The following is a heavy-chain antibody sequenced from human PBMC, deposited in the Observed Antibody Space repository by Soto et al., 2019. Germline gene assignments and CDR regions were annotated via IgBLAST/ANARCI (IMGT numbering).Heavy chain of an antibody. V-gene: IGHV1-69*06. J-gene: IGHJ4*02. CDR2: IIPIFDTT. CDR3: AREGRLSGKDGFDY. Sequence: SVNVSCMISRGTFSPYGGSWVRQAPGQGLEWMGMIIPIFDTTNYAQTFKGRVTITADKSTSTASLEMSSLGSEDTAVYYCAREGRLSGKDGFDYWGQGTLVTVSS. D-gene: IGHD1-20*01. CDR1: RGTFSPYG.